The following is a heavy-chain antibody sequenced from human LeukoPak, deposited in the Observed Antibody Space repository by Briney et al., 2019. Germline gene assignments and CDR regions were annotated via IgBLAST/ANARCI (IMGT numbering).Heavy chain of an antibody. Sequence: GASVKVSCKASGYTFTSYGISWVRQAPGQGLEWMGWINPNSGGTNYAQKFQGRVTMTRDTSISTAYMELSRLRSDDTAVYYCARNLDSGNEIDYWGQGTLVTVSS. CDR2: INPNSGGT. V-gene: IGHV1-2*02. CDR3: ARNLDSGNEIDY. CDR1: GYTFTSYG. J-gene: IGHJ4*02. D-gene: IGHD3-10*01.